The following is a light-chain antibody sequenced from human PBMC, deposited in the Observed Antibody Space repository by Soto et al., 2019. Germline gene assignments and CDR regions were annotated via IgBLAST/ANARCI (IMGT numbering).Light chain of an antibody. CDR3: SSYVGSNNFV. CDR2: DVS. J-gene: IGLJ1*01. V-gene: IGLV2-8*01. Sequence: QSALTQPLSASGSPGQSVTISCTGTSSDVGGYNYVSWYQQHPGKAPKLMIYDVSKRPSGVPDRFSGSKSGNTASLTVSGLQAEDEADYYCSSYVGSNNFVFGTGTKVTVL. CDR1: SSDVGGYNY.